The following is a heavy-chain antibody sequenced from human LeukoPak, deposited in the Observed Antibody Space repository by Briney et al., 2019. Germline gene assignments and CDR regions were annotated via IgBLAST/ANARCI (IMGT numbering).Heavy chain of an antibody. CDR2: INPSGGST. J-gene: IGHJ6*02. Sequence: GASVKVSCKASGYTFTNYYMNWVRQAPGQGLEWMGIINPSGGSTNYAQKFQGRVTMTRDTSTSTVYMDLSSLTSEDTAVYYCARGIQLSKYGMDVWGQGTTVTVSS. CDR3: ARGIQLSKYGMDV. D-gene: IGHD5-18*01. CDR1: GYTFTNYY. V-gene: IGHV1-46*01.